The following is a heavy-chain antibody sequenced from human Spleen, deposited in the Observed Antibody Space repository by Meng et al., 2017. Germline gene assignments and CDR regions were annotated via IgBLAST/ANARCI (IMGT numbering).Heavy chain of an antibody. V-gene: IGHV4-59*12. Sequence: SETLSLTCAVSGGSISGDFWTWIRQCPRKGLEWIGSIYQSGSTYYNQSLKSRVTMSADTSKNQFSLKLTSVPAAATAVYYCARDHVVSSGYYYYYYYYGMDFWGQGTTVTVSS. D-gene: IGHD3-22*01. CDR1: GGSISGDF. J-gene: IGHJ6*02. CDR2: IYQSGST. CDR3: ARDHVVSSGYYYYYYYYGMDF.